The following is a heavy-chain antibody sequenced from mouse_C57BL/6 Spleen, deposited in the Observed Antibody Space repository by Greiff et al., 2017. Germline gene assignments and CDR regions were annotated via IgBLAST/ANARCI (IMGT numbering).Heavy chain of an antibody. D-gene: IGHD2-4*01. Sequence: QVQLQQPGAELVRPGSSVKLSCKASGYTFTSYWMDWVKQRPGQGLEWIGNIYPSDSETHYNQKFKDQATLTVDKSSSTAYMQLSSLTSEDSAVNYCARREEDYPYDYRGQCTTLTVSA. J-gene: IGHJ2*01. CDR1: GYTFTSYW. CDR2: IYPSDSET. CDR3: ARREEDYPYDY. V-gene: IGHV1-61*01.